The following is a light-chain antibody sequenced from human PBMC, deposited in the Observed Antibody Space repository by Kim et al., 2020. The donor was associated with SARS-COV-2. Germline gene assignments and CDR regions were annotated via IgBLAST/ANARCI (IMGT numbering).Light chain of an antibody. CDR2: EAS. V-gene: IGKV1-5*03. CDR3: QQYRSYPWT. J-gene: IGKJ1*01. Sequence: ASVGARVTITCRASRSIAGLLAWYQQKPGQAPKLLIYEASTLKSGVPSRFTGSGSGTEFTLIISSLQPDDFATYYCQQYRSYPWTFGQGTKVDIK. CDR1: RSIAGL.